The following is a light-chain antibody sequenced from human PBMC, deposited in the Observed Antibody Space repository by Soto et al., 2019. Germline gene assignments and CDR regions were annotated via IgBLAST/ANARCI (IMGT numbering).Light chain of an antibody. V-gene: IGLV2-18*02. J-gene: IGLJ2*01. CDR1: SSDIGNYNR. Sequence: QSALTQPPSVSGSPGQSVTISCTGASSDIGNYNRVSWYQQPPGTAPKLIIYEVFNRPSGISNRFSGSKSDNTASLTISGLQAEDEGHYYCSSYTSTTTVVFGGGTKLTVL. CDR2: EVF. CDR3: SSYTSTTTVV.